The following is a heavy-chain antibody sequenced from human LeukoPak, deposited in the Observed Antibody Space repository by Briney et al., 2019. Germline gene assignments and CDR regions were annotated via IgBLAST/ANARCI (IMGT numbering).Heavy chain of an antibody. CDR2: ISSNGGST. CDR3: ARSPGEVVNPEYAFDI. V-gene: IGHV3-64*01. J-gene: IGHJ3*02. Sequence: GGSLRLSCAASGFTFSSYAMHWVGQAPGKGVEYVSAISSNGGSTYYANSVKGRFTISRDKSKNTLYLQMGSLRAEDMAVYYCARSPGEVVNPEYAFDIWGQGTMVTVSS. D-gene: IGHD3-10*01. CDR1: GFTFSSYA.